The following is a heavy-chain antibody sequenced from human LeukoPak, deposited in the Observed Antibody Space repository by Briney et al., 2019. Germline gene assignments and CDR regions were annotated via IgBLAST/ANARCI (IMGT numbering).Heavy chain of an antibody. CDR2: INHSGST. CDR3: ASIYSSRWGQFDY. CDR1: GGSFSGYY. D-gene: IGHD6-13*01. V-gene: IGHV4-34*01. J-gene: IGHJ4*02. Sequence: ESSETLSLTCAVYGGSFSGYYWSWIRQPPGKGLEWIGEINHSGSTNYNPSLKSRVTISVDTSKNQFSLKLSSVTAADTAVYYCASIYSSRWGQFDYWGQGTLVTVSS.